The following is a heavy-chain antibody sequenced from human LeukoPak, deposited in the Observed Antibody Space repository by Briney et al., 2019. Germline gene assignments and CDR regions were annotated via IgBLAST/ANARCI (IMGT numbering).Heavy chain of an antibody. J-gene: IGHJ5*02. Sequence: ASVKVSCKASGYTFTSYGISWVRQAPGQGLEWMGWISAYNGNTNYAQKLQGRVTMTEDTSTDTAYMELSSLRSEDTAVYYCATFGMVRGKNWFDPWGQGTLVTVSS. CDR3: ATFGMVRGKNWFDP. CDR2: ISAYNGNT. CDR1: GYTFTSYG. V-gene: IGHV1-18*01. D-gene: IGHD3-10*01.